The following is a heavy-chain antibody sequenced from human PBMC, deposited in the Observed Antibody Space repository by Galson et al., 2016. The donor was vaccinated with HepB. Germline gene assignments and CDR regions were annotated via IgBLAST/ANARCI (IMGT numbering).Heavy chain of an antibody. V-gene: IGHV4-39*01. CDR2: IYYSGST. CDR3: ARQNEYSSGWYVY. D-gene: IGHD6-19*01. Sequence: SETLSLTCTVSGGSISISTYYWGWIRQPPGKGLEWIGSIYYSGSTYYNPSFESRVTISVDTSNNQFSLRLNSVTAADTAVYYCARQNEYSSGWYVYWGQGNLVTVSS. CDR1: GGSISISTYY. J-gene: IGHJ4*02.